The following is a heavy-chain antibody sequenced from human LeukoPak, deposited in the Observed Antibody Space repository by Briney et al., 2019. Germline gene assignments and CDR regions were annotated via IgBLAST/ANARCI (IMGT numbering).Heavy chain of an antibody. CDR1: GYSFTSYW. CDR3: ARHDVQSVTTVMGSWYYYYMDV. Sequence: GESLKISCKGSGYSFTSYWIGWVRQMPGKGLEWMGIIYPGDSDTRDSPSFQGQVTISADKSISTAYLQWSSLKASDTAMYDCARHDVQSVTTVMGSWYYYYMDVWGKGTTVTISS. CDR2: IYPGDSDT. V-gene: IGHV5-51*01. J-gene: IGHJ6*03. D-gene: IGHD4-17*01.